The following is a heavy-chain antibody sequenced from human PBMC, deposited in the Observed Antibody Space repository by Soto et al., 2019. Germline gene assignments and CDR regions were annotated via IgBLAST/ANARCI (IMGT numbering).Heavy chain of an antibody. CDR3: ARDSLTMIVVVPFDY. V-gene: IGHV1-3*01. D-gene: IGHD3-22*01. J-gene: IGHJ4*02. CDR1: GYTFTSYV. CDR2: INAGNGNT. Sequence: ASVKVSCKASGYTFTSYVMHWVRQAPGQRLEWMGWINAGNGNTKYSQKFQGRVTITRDTSASTAYMELSSLRSEDTAVYYCARDSLTMIVVVPFDYWGQGTLVTVSS.